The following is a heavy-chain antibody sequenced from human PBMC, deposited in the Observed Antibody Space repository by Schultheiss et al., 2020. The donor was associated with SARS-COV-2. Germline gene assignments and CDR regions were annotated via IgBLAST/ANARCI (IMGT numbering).Heavy chain of an antibody. CDR2: IWYDGSNK. J-gene: IGHJ5*02. CDR1: GFTFSSYG. CDR3: ARIYDSSGPGMFWFDP. D-gene: IGHD3-22*01. Sequence: GGSLRLSCAASGFTFSSYGMHWVRQAPGKGLEWVAVIWYDGSNKYYADSVKGRFSISRDNSKNTLYLQMNSLRAEDTAVYYCARIYDSSGPGMFWFDPWGLGTLVTVSS. V-gene: IGHV3-33*01.